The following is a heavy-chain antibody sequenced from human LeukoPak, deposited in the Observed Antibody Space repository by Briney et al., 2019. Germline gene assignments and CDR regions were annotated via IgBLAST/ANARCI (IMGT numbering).Heavy chain of an antibody. CDR3: AREMATIHDWYFDL. Sequence: SETLSLTCTVSGGSISSNNYYWGWIRQPPGKGLEWIGSIYYGGYTYYNPSLKSRVTISVDTSKNQFSLKLSSVTAADTAVYYCAREMATIHDWYFDLWGRGTLVTVSS. J-gene: IGHJ2*01. D-gene: IGHD5-24*01. V-gene: IGHV4-39*07. CDR1: GGSISSNNYY. CDR2: IYYGGYT.